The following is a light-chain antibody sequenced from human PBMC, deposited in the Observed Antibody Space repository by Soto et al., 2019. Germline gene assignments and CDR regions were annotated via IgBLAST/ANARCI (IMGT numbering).Light chain of an antibody. V-gene: IGKV1-5*03. Sequence: DIQMTQSPSTLSASAGDRVTITCRASQSISTWLAWYQQKPGKAPRLLIYKASTLESGVPSRFSGSGSGTEFTLTISSLQPDDFASYYCQQYNSYLATFGQGTKVDIK. CDR2: KAS. CDR3: QQYNSYLAT. J-gene: IGKJ1*01. CDR1: QSISTW.